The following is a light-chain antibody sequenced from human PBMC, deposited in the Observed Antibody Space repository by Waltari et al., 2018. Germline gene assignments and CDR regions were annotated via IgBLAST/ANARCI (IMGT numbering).Light chain of an antibody. V-gene: IGLV2-14*01. CDR1: SSDIGHYNY. CDR3: TSYTYSDTLA. CDR2: EIS. Sequence: QSALTQPASVSASPGQSITISCTGTSSDIGHYNYVSWYQQPPGKAPKLIIYEISYRPSGVSNRFSGSKSGNTASLTISGLRGEDEADYYCTSYTYSDTLAFGGGTKLTVL. J-gene: IGLJ2*01.